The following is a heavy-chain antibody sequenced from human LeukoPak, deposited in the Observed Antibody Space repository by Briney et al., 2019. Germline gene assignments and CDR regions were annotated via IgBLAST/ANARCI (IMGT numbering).Heavy chain of an antibody. V-gene: IGHV3-48*03. D-gene: IGHD3-22*01. CDR2: ISGGGGTI. Sequence: GGSLRLSCAASGFTFSSYEMNWVRQAPGKGLEWVSYISGGGGTIYYADSVKGRFTISRDNSKNTLYLQMNSLRAEDTAVHYCAKDVGDRVTMIVVVSHYFDYWGQGTLVTVSS. CDR1: GFTFSSYE. CDR3: AKDVGDRVTMIVVVSHYFDY. J-gene: IGHJ4*02.